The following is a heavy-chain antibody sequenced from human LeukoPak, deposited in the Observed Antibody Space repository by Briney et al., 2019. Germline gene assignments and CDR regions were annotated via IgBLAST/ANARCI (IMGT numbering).Heavy chain of an antibody. J-gene: IGHJ4*02. CDR1: GGSISSYY. CDR3: ARETPTFDY. V-gene: IGHV4-38-2*02. Sequence: PSETLSLTCTVSGGSISSYYWSWIRQPPGKGLEWIGSIYHSGSTYYNPSLKSRVTISVDTSKNQFSLKLSSVTAADTAVYYCARETPTFDYWGQGTLVTVSS. CDR2: IYHSGST.